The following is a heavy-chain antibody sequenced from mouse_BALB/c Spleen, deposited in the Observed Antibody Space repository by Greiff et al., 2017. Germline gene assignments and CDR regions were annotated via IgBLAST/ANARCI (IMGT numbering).Heavy chain of an antibody. D-gene: IGHD1-1*01. J-gene: IGHJ4*01. Sequence: EVMLVESGGGLVQPGGSLKLSCAASGFTFSSYTMSWVRQTPEKRLEWVAYISNGGGSTYYPDTVKGRFTISRDNAKNTLYLQMSSLKSEDTAMYYCARHERVYGGDYYAMDYGGQGTSATVSS. CDR3: ARHERVYGGDYYAMDY. CDR1: GFTFSSYT. V-gene: IGHV5-12-2*01. CDR2: ISNGGGST.